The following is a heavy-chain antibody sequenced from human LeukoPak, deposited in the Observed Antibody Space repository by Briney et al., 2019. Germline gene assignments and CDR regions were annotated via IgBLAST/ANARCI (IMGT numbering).Heavy chain of an antibody. CDR1: GGSINNYY. CDR3: ARETVAGTFGY. D-gene: IGHD6-19*01. J-gene: IGHJ4*02. V-gene: IGHV4-4*07. Sequence: SETLSLTCIVSGGSINNYYWSWIRQPAGKGLEWIGRIYTSGSNIYNPSLKSRLTMSADTSKNQFSLKLNSVTAADTAVYYCARETVAGTFGYWGQGTRVTVSS. CDR2: IYTSGSN.